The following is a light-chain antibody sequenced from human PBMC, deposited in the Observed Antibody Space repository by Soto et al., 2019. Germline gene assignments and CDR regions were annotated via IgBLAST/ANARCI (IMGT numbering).Light chain of an antibody. J-gene: IGKJ4*01. CDR1: QGLGSW. CDR3: QQANSFPHT. CDR2: DAS. Sequence: DIQMPQSPSSVSASVGDRVTIPCRARQGLGSWLAWYPQKPGKAPNLLIYDASKLHSGVPSRFSGSGSGTDFSLTISSLQPEDFATYYCQQANSFPHTFGGGTKVEI. V-gene: IGKV1-12*01.